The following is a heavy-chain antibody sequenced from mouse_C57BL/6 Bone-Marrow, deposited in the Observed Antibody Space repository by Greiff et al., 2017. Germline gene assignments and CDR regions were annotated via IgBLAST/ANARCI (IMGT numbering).Heavy chain of an antibody. D-gene: IGHD2-5*01. CDR2: IYPRSGNT. V-gene: IGHV1-81*01. J-gene: IGHJ4*01. CDR3: ARTDYSNYGAMDY. CDR1: GYTFTSYG. Sequence: LVESGAELARPGASVKLSCKASGYTFTSYGISWVKQRTGQGLEWIGEIYPRSGNTYYNEKFKGKATLTADKSSSTAYMELRSLTSEDSAVYFCARTDYSNYGAMDYWGQGTSVTVSS.